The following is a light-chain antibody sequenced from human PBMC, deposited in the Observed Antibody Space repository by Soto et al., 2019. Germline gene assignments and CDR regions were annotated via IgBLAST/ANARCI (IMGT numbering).Light chain of an antibody. V-gene: IGLV2-14*01. J-gene: IGLJ1*01. CDR3: SSYTSSSSLYV. CDR2: EVS. CDR1: SSDVGGYNY. Sequence: SALTQPASVSGSPGRSITISCTGTSSDVGGYNYVSWYQQHPGTAPKLMIYEVSNRPSGLSNRFSGSKSGNKASLTISGLQAEDEADYYCSSYTSSSSLYVSGTGTKVTVL.